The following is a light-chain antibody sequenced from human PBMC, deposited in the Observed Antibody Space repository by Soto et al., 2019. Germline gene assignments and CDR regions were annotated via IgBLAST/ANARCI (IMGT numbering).Light chain of an antibody. V-gene: IGKV1-33*01. CDR2: DAS. Sequence: DIQLTQSPSSLSATVGDRVTITCQASQDIRKYLNWYQQKPGKAPKLLIYDASNRETGVPSRFSGSGSGTDFSLSIDSLXXXXXXTYYCQQYDHPPYTFGQGTTLEIK. CDR1: QDIRKY. J-gene: IGKJ2*01. CDR3: QQYDHPPYT.